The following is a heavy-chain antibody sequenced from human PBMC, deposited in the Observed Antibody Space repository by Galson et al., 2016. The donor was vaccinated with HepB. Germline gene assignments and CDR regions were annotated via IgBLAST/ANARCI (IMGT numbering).Heavy chain of an antibody. CDR3: TRDSRRVIITYCFQD. V-gene: IGHV3-30*04. J-gene: IGHJ1*01. CDR1: GFTFSSYA. D-gene: IGHD5-24*01. Sequence: SLRLSCAASGFTFSSYAMHWVRQAPGKGLEWVAVVSYDGSNKYYADSVKGRFTISRDTSKYTLYLQMNSLRDEDTSVYYCTRDSRRVIITYCFQDWGQGTLVTVSS. CDR2: VSYDGSNK.